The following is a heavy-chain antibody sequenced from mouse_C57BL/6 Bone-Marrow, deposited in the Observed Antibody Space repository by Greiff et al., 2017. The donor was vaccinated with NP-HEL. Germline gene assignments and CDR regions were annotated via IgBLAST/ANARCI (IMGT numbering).Heavy chain of an antibody. V-gene: IGHV1-69*01. CDR2: IDPSDSYT. CDR1: GYTFTSYW. Sequence: QVQLKESGAELVMPGASVKLSCKASGYTFTSYWMHWVKQRPGQGLEWIGEIDPSDSYTNYNQKFKGKSTLTVDKSSSTAYMQLSSLTSEDSAVYYCARSNYYGSSHWYFDVWGTGTTVTVSS. J-gene: IGHJ1*03. CDR3: ARSNYYGSSHWYFDV. D-gene: IGHD1-1*01.